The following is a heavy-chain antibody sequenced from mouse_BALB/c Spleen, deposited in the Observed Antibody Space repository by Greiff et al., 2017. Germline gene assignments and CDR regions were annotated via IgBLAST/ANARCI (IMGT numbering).Heavy chain of an antibody. CDR3: ARGGQLGLSMDY. V-gene: IGHV5-4*02. CDR1: GFTFSDYY. J-gene: IGHJ4*01. CDR2: ISDGGSYT. Sequence: EVNVVESGGGLVKPGGSLKLSCAASGFTFSDYYMYWVRQTPEKRLEWVATISDGGSYTYYPDSVKGRFTISRDNAKNNLYLQMSSLKSEDTAMYYCARGGQLGLSMDYWGQGTSVTVSS. D-gene: IGHD3-2*01.